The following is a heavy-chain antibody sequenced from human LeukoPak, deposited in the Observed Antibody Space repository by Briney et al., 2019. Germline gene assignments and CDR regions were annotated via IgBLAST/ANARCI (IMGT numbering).Heavy chain of an antibody. J-gene: IGHJ4*02. V-gene: IGHV3-30*02. CDR2: IRYDGTNT. CDR3: ARDQEGVFDF. CDR1: GFIFSSYG. D-gene: IGHD3-16*01. Sequence: PGGSLRLSCAASGFIFSSYGMHWVRQAPGKGLEWLAFIRYDGTNTYYADSVKGRFTISRDNSKSTLSLQMNSLRPEDTGVYYCARDQEGVFDFWGQGALVTVSS.